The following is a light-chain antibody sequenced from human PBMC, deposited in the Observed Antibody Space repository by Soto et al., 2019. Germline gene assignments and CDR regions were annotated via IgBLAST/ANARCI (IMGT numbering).Light chain of an antibody. CDR1: QSIGRF. V-gene: IGKV1-39*01. J-gene: IGKJ4*01. CDR2: VAS. CDR3: QQSFTTPLS. Sequence: DIQMTQSPSSLSASVGDRVTITCRASQSIGRFLNWHQQKPGKAPNVLINVASTLRSGVPSRFSGSGSGTDFNLTINSLQPEDFEDYVCQQSFTTPLSFGGGTKVEIK.